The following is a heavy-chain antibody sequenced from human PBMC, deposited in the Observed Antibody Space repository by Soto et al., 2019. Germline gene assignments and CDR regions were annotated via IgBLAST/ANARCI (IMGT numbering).Heavy chain of an antibody. CDR3: TRRGRESANWFDP. J-gene: IGHJ5*02. V-gene: IGHV1-69*06. CDR2: IIPMSGRP. Sequence: QVQLVQSGAEVKTPGSSVKVSCKASGGTFNSFSIDWVRQAPGQGLEWMGGIIPMSGRPNCAQRFQGRVTFSADKSTNTVYMEVNRLTYEDTAVYYCTRRGRESANWFDPWGQGTRVTVSS. CDR1: GGTFNSFS.